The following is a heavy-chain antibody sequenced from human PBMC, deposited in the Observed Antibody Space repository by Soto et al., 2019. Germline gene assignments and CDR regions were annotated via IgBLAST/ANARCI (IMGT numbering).Heavy chain of an antibody. CDR2: ISGSGGST. V-gene: IGHV3-23*01. J-gene: IGHJ4*02. D-gene: IGHD5-18*01. CDR3: AKGGGGYSYGTDCAIDY. CDR1: GFSFSSYA. Sequence: PGGSLRLSCAASGFSFSSYAMSWVRQAPGKGLEWVSAISGSGGSTYYADSVKGRFTISRDNSKNTLYLQMNSLRAEDTAVYYCAKGGGGYSYGTDCAIDYWGQGTLVTVSS.